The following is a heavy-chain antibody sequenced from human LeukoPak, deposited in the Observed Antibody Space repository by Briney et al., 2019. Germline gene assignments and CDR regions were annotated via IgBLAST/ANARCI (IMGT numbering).Heavy chain of an antibody. J-gene: IGHJ6*02. CDR1: GFTFSSYA. CDR3: AKGEMATITGYYYGMDV. CDR2: ISGSGGST. V-gene: IGHV3-23*01. Sequence: GGSLRLSCAASGFTFSSYAMSWVRQAPVKGLEWVSAISGSGGSTYYADSVKGRFTISRDNSKNTLYLQMNSLRAEDTAVYYCAKGEMATITGYYYGMDVWGQGTTVTVSS. D-gene: IGHD5-12*01.